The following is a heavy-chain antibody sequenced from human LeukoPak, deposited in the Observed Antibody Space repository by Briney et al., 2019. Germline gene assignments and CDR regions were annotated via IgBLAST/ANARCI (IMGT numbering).Heavy chain of an antibody. Sequence: GEPLKISCQGSGYSFTNYWIGGVGQMPGKGLEWVAIIYPGDSDTRYSPSFQGQVTISADKSITTAYFKWSSLKPSNPPIFYCARPNYGGTYDYWYCELWGRGTLVSVSS. CDR1: GYSFTNYW. D-gene: IGHD1-26*01. V-gene: IGHV5-51*01. CDR3: ARPNYGGTYDYWYCEL. J-gene: IGHJ2*01. CDR2: IYPGDSDT.